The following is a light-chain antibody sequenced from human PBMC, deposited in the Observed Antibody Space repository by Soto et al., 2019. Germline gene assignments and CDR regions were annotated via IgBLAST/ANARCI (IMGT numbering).Light chain of an antibody. V-gene: IGKV1-39*01. CDR2: DAS. CDR1: QSITSY. Sequence: DIPMTQSPSSLSASVGDRVTITCRASQSITSYLNWYQQRPGKAPKFLIYDASSLQSGVPSRFSGSGSGTDFTLTISSLQPEDFATYYCQQSYSTPYTFGQGTKLEIK. J-gene: IGKJ2*01. CDR3: QQSYSTPYT.